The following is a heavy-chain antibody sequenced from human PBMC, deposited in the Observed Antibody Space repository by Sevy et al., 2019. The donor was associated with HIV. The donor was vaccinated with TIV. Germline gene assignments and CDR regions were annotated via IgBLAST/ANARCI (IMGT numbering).Heavy chain of an antibody. J-gene: IGHJ6*03. CDR3: ARVITGTPYYYYYMDV. CDR1: GFTFSDYY. CDR2: ISSSSSYT. V-gene: IGHV3-11*06. D-gene: IGHD1-20*01. Sequence: GSLRLSCAASGFTFSDYYMSWIRQAPGKRLEWVSYISSSSSYTNYADSVKGRFTISRDNAKNSLYLQMNSLRAEDTAVYYCARVITGTPYYYYYMDVSGKGTSVTVSS.